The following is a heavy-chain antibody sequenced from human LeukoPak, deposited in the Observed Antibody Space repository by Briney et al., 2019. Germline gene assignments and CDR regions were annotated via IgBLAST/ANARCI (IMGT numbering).Heavy chain of an antibody. V-gene: IGHV1-8*01. J-gene: IGHJ3*02. CDR2: MNPNSGKT. Sequence: GASVKVSCKASRYTFTSYVINWVRQATGQGLEWMGGMNPNSGKTGYAQKLQGRVTMTRNTSISTAYMELNSLRSEDTAVYYCASPTYYYDCSGYYIDAFDIWGQGTMVTVSS. CDR1: RYTFTSYV. D-gene: IGHD3-22*01. CDR3: ASPTYYYDCSGYYIDAFDI.